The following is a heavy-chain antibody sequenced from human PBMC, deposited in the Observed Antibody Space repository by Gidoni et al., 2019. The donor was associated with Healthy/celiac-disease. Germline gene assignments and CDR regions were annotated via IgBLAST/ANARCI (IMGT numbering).Heavy chain of an antibody. Sequence: EVHLFESGGGSVQPGGSLRLPCAASGFTFSSYDLHWSRQAKGKGLGVVSAIGAAGDTYYPGSVKGRFTISRENAKNSLYLQMNSLRAGDTAVYYCARALGYCSSTSCYTSYYYYGMDVWGQGTTVTVSS. CDR2: IGAAGDT. D-gene: IGHD2-2*02. J-gene: IGHJ6*02. CDR1: GFTFSSYD. V-gene: IGHV3-13*01. CDR3: ARALGYCSSTSCYTSYYYYGMDV.